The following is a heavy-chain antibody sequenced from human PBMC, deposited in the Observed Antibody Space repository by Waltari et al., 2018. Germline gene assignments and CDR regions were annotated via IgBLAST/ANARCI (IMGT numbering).Heavy chain of an antibody. CDR3: ARKQQLTEFDY. V-gene: IGHV1-2*06. D-gene: IGHD6-13*01. Sequence: QVQLVQSGAEVKKPGASVKVSCKASGYTFTGYYMHWVRQAPGQGLEWMGRINPNSGGTNHAQKFQGRVTMTRDTSISTAYMELSRLRSDDTAVYYCARKQQLTEFDYWGQGTLVTVSS. CDR2: INPNSGGT. CDR1: GYTFTGYY. J-gene: IGHJ4*02.